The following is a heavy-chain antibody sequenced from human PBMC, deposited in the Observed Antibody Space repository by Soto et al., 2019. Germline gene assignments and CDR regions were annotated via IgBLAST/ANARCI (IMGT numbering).Heavy chain of an antibody. CDR1: GLSLSTSGVG. J-gene: IGHJ4*02. CDR3: AHWPSDSSGYYGLDY. Sequence: QITLKESGPTLVKPTQTLTLTCTFSGLSLSTSGVGVCWIRQTQGKALEWLALIYWDDDKRYSPSLKSRLTINKDTSKNQVVLTMTTMDPVDTATYYCAHWPSDSSGYYGLDYWGQGTMVTVSS. CDR2: IYWDDDK. D-gene: IGHD3-22*01. V-gene: IGHV2-5*02.